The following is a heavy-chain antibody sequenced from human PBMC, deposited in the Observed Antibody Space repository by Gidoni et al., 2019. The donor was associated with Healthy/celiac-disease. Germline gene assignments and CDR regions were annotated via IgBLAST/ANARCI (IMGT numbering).Heavy chain of an antibody. J-gene: IGHJ5*02. CDR3: ARSWGSDGAYGGGWFDP. Sequence: EVQLVQSGAEGKKPGESLTISCKGSGSSFPSYWIGWVGQMPVKGLEGMVLIYPVCSHTRYSPSCQGQVTISADKSISTAYLQWSSLKAADSAMYYWARSWGSDGAYGGGWFDPWGQGTLDTVSS. D-gene: IGHD4-17*01. CDR1: GSSFPSYW. CDR2: IYPVCSHT. V-gene: IGHV5-51*01.